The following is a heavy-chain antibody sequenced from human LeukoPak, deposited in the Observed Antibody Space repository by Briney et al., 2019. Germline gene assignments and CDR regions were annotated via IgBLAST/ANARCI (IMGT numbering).Heavy chain of an antibody. CDR2: ISGSGDTT. D-gene: IGHD2-2*01. CDR1: GFTFSSYA. J-gene: IGHJ4*02. Sequence: PGGSLRLSCAGSGFTFSSYAMRWVRQAPGKGLEWVSGISGSGDTTYYADSVKGRFTISRDNSKNTLYLQMNSLRAEDTAVYYCARTGQVVYWGQCTLVTVSS. CDR3: ARTGQVVY. V-gene: IGHV3-23*01.